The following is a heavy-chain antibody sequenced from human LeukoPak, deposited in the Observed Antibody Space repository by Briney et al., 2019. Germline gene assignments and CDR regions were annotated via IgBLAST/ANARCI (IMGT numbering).Heavy chain of an antibody. CDR2: IYPGDSDT. CDR1: GYSFTSYW. V-gene: IGHV5-51*01. Sequence: GESLKISCKGSGYSFTSYWIGWVRQMPGKGLEWMGIIYPGDSDTRYSPSFQGQVTISADKSISTAYLQWSSLKASDTAMYYCARPRLLWPHPGVDAFDIWGQGTMVTVSS. CDR3: ARPRLLWPHPGVDAFDI. J-gene: IGHJ3*02. D-gene: IGHD3-10*01.